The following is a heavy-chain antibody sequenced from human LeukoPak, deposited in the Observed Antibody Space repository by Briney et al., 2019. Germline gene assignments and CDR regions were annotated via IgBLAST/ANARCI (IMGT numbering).Heavy chain of an antibody. D-gene: IGHD2-2*01. V-gene: IGHV3-23*01. Sequence: GWSLRLSCTVSRFTFSSYAMSWVRQAPGMGLEWVSSISGSGGSTYYADSVKGRFTISRDNSKNTLSLQMNSLRAEDTAVYYCAKDLHTSHCCLPFDYWGQGTLVTVSS. CDR3: AKDLHTSHCCLPFDY. CDR1: RFTFSSYA. CDR2: ISGSGGST. J-gene: IGHJ4*02.